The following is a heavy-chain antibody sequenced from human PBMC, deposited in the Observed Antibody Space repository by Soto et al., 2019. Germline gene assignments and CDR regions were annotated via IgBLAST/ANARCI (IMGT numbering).Heavy chain of an antibody. V-gene: IGHV4-31*03. CDR2: IYYSGST. Sequence: PSETLSLTCTVSGGSISSGCYYWSWIRQHPGKGLEWIGYIYYSGSTYYNPSLKSRVTISVDTSKNQFSLKLSSVTAADTAVYFCARVKATLYRHYYFDYWGQGTQV. J-gene: IGHJ4*02. CDR1: GGSISSGCYY. CDR3: ARVKATLYRHYYFDY. D-gene: IGHD5-12*01.